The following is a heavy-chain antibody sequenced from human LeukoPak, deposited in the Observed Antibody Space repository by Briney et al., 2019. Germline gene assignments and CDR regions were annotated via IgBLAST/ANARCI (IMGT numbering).Heavy chain of an antibody. CDR2: ISSSGSII. J-gene: IGHJ5*02. CDR1: GFTFSNYE. V-gene: IGHV3-48*03. CDR3: AKDPTIPSP. D-gene: IGHD1/OR15-1a*01. Sequence: PGGSLRLSCAASGFTFSNYEMNWVRQAPGKGLEWVSYISSSGSIIHYADSVKGRFSISRDNSKNTLYLQMNSLRAEDTAVYYCAKDPTIPSPWGQGTLVTVSS.